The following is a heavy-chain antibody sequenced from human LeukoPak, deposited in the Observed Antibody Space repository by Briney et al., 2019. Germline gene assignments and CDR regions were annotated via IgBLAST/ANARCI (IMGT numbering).Heavy chain of an antibody. D-gene: IGHD7-27*01. J-gene: IGHJ2*01. CDR1: GGSIGDYY. CDR3: ARNLSWGRWYFDL. Sequence: SETLSLTCTVSGGSIGDYYWSWIREPPGKGLEWIGYLYYSGSTNYNPSLKSRVTISVDTSKNQFSLKLSSVTAADTAVYYCARNLSWGRWYFDLWGRGTLVTVSS. CDR2: LYYSGST. V-gene: IGHV4-59*01.